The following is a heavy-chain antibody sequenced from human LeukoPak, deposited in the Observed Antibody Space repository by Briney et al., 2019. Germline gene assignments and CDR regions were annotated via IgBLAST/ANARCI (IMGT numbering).Heavy chain of an antibody. J-gene: IGHJ6*04. V-gene: IGHV5-10-1*01. CDR2: IDPSDSYT. Sequence: GESLKISCKGSGYSFTSYCISWVRQMPGKGLEWMGRIDPSDSYTNYSPSFQGHVTISADKSISTAYLQWSSLKASDTAMYYCARSRFVRVTVGLINYYYGMDVWGKGTTVTVSS. CDR3: ARSRFVRVTVGLINYYYGMDV. CDR1: GYSFTSYC. D-gene: IGHD3-10*01.